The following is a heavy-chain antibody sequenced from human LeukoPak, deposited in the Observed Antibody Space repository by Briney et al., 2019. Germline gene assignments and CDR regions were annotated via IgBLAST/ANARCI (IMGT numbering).Heavy chain of an antibody. D-gene: IGHD2-2*01. CDR1: GFTFSSYW. Sequence: GGSLRLSCAASGFTFSSYWMHWVRQAPGKGLVWVSRINSDGSSTSYADSVKGRFTISRDNAKNTPYLQMNSLRAEDTAVYYCARELPAAILRLDPGLDYWGQGTLVTVSS. V-gene: IGHV3-74*01. CDR3: ARELPAAILRLDPGLDY. J-gene: IGHJ4*02. CDR2: INSDGSST.